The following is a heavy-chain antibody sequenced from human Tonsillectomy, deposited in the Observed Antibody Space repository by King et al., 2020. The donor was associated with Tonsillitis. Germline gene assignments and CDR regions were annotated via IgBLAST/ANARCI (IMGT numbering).Heavy chain of an antibody. J-gene: IGHJ4*02. D-gene: IGHD2-8*01. CDR3: TKGIASMVSASDY. Sequence: VQLLESGGGLVQPGGSLRLSCAVSGFTFSTYTMGWVRQAPGKGLEWVSRIRGNGDSTQYAYSVKGRFTISRDNSKNTLYLQMNSLRAEDTATYYCTKGIASMVSASDYWGQGTLVTVSS. V-gene: IGHV3-23*01. CDR1: GFTFSTYT. CDR2: IRGNGDST.